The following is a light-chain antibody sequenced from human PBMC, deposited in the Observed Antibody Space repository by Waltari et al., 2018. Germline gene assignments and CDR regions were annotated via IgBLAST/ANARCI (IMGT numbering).Light chain of an antibody. J-gene: IGLJ3*02. CDR3: QTGGFGIWV. V-gene: IGLV4-69*01. Sequence: QLLLTQSPSASASLGASVKLTCTVSSGHSNYAIARHQQHPQKGPRYLMKVNSDGSHIKGDGIPDRFSGSSSGAERYLIISSLQAEDEADYYCQTGGFGIWVFGGGTTLTVL. CDR1: SGHSNYA. CDR2: VNSDGSH.